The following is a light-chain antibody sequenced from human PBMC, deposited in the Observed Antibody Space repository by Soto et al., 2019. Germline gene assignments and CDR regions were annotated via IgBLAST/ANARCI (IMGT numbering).Light chain of an antibody. CDR3: CSYTTSATLVV. CDR2: IVN. Sequence: SALIQPPSVSGSPGQAVTVSCTGTNSDVGTYAYGSWYQQHPGTVPKSMIYIVNFQSSGVPDRFSDSNSGNAVSMTISGLQAEDEADYYCCSYTTSATLVVFGGGTKLTVL. V-gene: IGLV2-11*01. CDR1: NSDVGTYAY. J-gene: IGLJ2*01.